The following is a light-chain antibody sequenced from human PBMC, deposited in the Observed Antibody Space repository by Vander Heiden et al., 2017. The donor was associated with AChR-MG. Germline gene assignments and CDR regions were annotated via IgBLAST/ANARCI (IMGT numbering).Light chain of an antibody. CDR2: DAS. V-gene: IGKV1-5*01. Sequence: DIQMTQSPSTLSASVGDRVTITCRASQSISSWLAWYQQKPGKAPKLLIYDASSLESGVPSRFSGSGSGTEFTLTISSLQPDDFATYYCQQYNSFGQRTKLEIK. J-gene: IGKJ2*01. CDR1: QSISSW. CDR3: QQYNS.